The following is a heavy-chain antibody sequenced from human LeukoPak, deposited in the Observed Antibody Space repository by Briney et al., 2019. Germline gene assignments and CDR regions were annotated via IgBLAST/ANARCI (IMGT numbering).Heavy chain of an antibody. CDR1: GFSFSNSA. J-gene: IGHJ4*02. CDR2: ISFDGTNK. Sequence: PGGSLRLSCAASGFSFSNSAMHWVRQAPGKGLEWVAVISFDGTNKYYADSVKGRFTISRDNSKNTLYLQMNSLRAEDTAVYYCAKHGLYSSGWLRYFDSWGQGTLVTVSS. D-gene: IGHD6-19*01. V-gene: IGHV3-30-3*01. CDR3: AKHGLYSSGWLRYFDS.